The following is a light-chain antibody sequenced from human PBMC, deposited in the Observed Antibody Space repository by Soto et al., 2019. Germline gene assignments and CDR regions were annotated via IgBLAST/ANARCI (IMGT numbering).Light chain of an antibody. Sequence: QSARTQPASVSGSPGQSITISCTGTSSDVGGYNYVSWYQQHPGKAPKLMIYDVSNRPSGVSNRFPGSKSGNTASLTISGLQAEDEADYYCSSYTSSSTYVFGTGTKVTVL. V-gene: IGLV2-14*01. J-gene: IGLJ1*01. CDR1: SSDVGGYNY. CDR3: SSYTSSSTYV. CDR2: DVS.